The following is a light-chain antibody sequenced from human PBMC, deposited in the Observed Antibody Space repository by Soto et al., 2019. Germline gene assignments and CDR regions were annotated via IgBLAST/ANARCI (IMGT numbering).Light chain of an antibody. CDR1: NSDVCGYNS. Sequence: QSVLTQPASVSGAPGQSITISCTGTNSDVCGYNSDHRYLRHPSQPPELIIYEVSHRPSGVANRLSGSKYDNTASQTIVGLHAKDEAYYYCSSYTSSSPLYGFGAGTRSPS. V-gene: IGLV2-14*01. J-gene: IGLJ1*01. CDR3: SSYTSSSPLYG. CDR2: EVS.